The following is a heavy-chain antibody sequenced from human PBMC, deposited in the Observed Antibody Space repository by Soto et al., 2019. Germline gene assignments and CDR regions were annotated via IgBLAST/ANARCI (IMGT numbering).Heavy chain of an antibody. D-gene: IGHD1-26*01. CDR1: GYTFTSYD. J-gene: IGHJ3*01. V-gene: IGHV1-8*01. CDR3: ATERWEDAFDV. Sequence: QEQLVQSGAEVKKPGASVKVSCKASGYTFTSYDINWVRQATGQGLEWMGWMNPNSGNTDYAQKFQCRVTMTRDTSISTAYMELSSLRFEDTAVYYCATERWEDAFDVWGQGTMVTVSS. CDR2: MNPNSGNT.